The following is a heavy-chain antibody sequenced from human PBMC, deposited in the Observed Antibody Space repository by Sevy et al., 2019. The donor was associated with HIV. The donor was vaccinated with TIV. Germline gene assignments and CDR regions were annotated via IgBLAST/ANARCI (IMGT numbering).Heavy chain of an antibody. V-gene: IGHV4-38-2*02. J-gene: IGHJ3*02. D-gene: IGHD3-9*01. CDR3: SSFGRLIIINDDTFEI. CDR1: GYSISSAYS. Sequence: SETLSLTCTVSGYSISSAYSWGWIRQPPGKGLEWTANIYHDGSTYYNPSLNSRVTISIDTSKNQFSLKLSSVTAADTAVYYCSSFGRLIIINDDTFEIWGQGTMVTVSS. CDR2: IYHDGST.